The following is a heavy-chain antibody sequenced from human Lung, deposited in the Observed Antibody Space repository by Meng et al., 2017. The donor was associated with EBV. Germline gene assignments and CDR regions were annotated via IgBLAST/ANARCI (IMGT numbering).Heavy chain of an antibody. CDR1: GFSLSTSEVG. V-gene: IGHV2-5*02. D-gene: IGHD2-2*01. CDR2: IYWDDDK. J-gene: IGHJ5*02. CDR3: ALFTRSWFDP. Sequence: QITLKESGPTLVKPXXXXTLTCTFSGFSLSTSEVGVGWIRQPPGKALEWLAVIYWDDDKRYSPSLKSRLTITKDTSKNQVVLTLTNMDPVDTATYYCALFTRSWFDPWGQGTLVTVSS.